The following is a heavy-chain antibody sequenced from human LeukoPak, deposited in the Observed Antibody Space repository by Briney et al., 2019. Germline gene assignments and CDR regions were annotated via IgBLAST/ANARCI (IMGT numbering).Heavy chain of an antibody. D-gene: IGHD5-12*01. CDR1: GGSISSSNW. J-gene: IGHJ3*02. Sequence: SETLSLTCAVSGGSISSSNWWSWVRQPPGKGLEWIGEIYHSGSTNYNPSLKSRATISVDTSRNQVSLKLTSVTAADTAVYYCARGPSGLRSPFNTWGQGTTVTVSS. CDR3: ARGPSGLRSPFNT. V-gene: IGHV4-4*02. CDR2: IYHSGST.